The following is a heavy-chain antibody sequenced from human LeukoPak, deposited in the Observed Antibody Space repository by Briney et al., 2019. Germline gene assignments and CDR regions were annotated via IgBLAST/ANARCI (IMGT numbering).Heavy chain of an antibody. J-gene: IGHJ4*02. Sequence: GGSLRLSCAASGFAFSSYWMNWVRQAPGKGLVWVSRIASDGSSTTYADSVKGRFSISRDNAKNTLYLQMNSLRVEDTAVYYCARGRPHGNDYWGQGTLVTVSS. D-gene: IGHD4-23*01. CDR3: ARGRPHGNDY. V-gene: IGHV3-74*01. CDR2: IASDGSST. CDR1: GFAFSSYW.